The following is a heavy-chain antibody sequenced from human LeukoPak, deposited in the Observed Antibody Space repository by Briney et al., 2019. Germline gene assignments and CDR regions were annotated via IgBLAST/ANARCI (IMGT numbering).Heavy chain of an antibody. V-gene: IGHV1-69*06. D-gene: IGHD6-25*01. CDR3: ARGFEGSGNWFDP. Sequence: ASVKVSCKASGGTFSSYAISWVRQAPGQGLEWMGGIIPIFGTANYAQKFQGRVTITADKSTSTAYMELSNLRSEDTAVYYCARGFEGSGNWFDPWGQGTLVTVSS. J-gene: IGHJ5*02. CDR2: IIPIFGTA. CDR1: GGTFSSYA.